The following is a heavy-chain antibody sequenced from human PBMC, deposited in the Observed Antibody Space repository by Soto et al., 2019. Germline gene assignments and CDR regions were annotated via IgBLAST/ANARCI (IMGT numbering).Heavy chain of an antibody. CDR2: ISYDGNNK. Sequence: QVQLVESGGGVVQPGRSLRLSCTASGFTFSSYAMHWVRQAPGKGLEWVAVISYDGNNKYYADSVKGRFTISRDNSKNTLYLQMNSLRAEDTALYYCARDTDGGVDVWGQGTTVTVSS. V-gene: IGHV3-30-3*01. J-gene: IGHJ6*02. CDR1: GFTFSSYA. CDR3: ARDTDGGVDV.